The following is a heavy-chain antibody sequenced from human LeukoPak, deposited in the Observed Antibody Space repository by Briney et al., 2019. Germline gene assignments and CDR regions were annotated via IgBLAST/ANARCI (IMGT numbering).Heavy chain of an antibody. D-gene: IGHD1-26*01. CDR2: TRNKANSYTT. CDR1: GFILSDHY. Sequence: GGSLRLSCAASGFILSDHYIDWVRQAPGKGLEWVGRTRNKANSYTTEYAASVKGRFTVSRDDPKNLLYLQMNSLKSEDTAVYYCGRSGRYRPSDLWGQGTLVTVSS. V-gene: IGHV3-72*01. CDR3: GRSGRYRPSDL. J-gene: IGHJ5*02.